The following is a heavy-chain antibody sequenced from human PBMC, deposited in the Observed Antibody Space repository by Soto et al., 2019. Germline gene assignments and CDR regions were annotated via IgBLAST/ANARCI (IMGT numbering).Heavy chain of an antibody. CDR3: AKDGDRGGLEYCDY. CDR2: ISGSGGST. J-gene: IGHJ4*02. CDR1: GFTFSRYA. D-gene: IGHD7-27*01. V-gene: IGHV3-23*01. Sequence: GGSLRLSCAASGFTFSRYAMSWVRQAPGKGLEWVSAISGSGGSTYYADSVKGRFTISRDNSKNTLYLQMNSLRAEDTAVYDCAKDGDRGGLEYCDYWGQGTLVTVSS.